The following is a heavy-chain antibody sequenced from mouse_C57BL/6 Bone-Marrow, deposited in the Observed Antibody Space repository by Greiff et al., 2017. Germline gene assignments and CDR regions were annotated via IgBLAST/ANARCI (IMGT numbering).Heavy chain of an antibody. CDR3: ASLWEFDY. J-gene: IGHJ2*01. V-gene: IGHV2-9-1*01. CDR2: IWTGGGT. D-gene: IGHD1-1*01. Sequence: VKLMESGPGLVAPSQSLSITCTVSGFSFPSSAISWVRPPPGKGLAWLGVIWTGGGTNYNSALNSRLSISKDNSKSPVFLKMNSLQTDDTARYYCASLWEFDYWGQGTTLTVSS. CDR1: GFSFPSSA.